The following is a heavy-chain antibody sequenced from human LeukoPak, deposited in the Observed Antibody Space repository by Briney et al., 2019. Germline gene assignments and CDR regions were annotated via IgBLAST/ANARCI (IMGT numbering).Heavy chain of an antibody. CDR1: GFTFRTSA. CDR2: ISGSGSGT. CDR3: AKGGLVTTLDY. J-gene: IGHJ4*02. V-gene: IGHV3-23*01. Sequence: PGGSLRLSCAASGFTFRTSAMSWVRQAPGKGLEWVSSISGSGSGTFYADSVKGRFTISRDTSKNTLYLQMNSLRADDTAVYYCAKGGLVTTLDYWGQETLVTVSS. D-gene: IGHD3-22*01.